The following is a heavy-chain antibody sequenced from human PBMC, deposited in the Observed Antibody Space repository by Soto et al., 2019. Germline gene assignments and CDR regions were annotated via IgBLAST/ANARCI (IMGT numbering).Heavy chain of an antibody. Sequence: GGSLRLSCAASGFTFSSYAMSWVRHAPGKGLEWVSAISGSGGSTYYADSVKGRFTISRDNSKNTLYLQMNSLRAEDTAVYYCANPPEYSSSSGDFDYWGQGTLVTVSS. CDR1: GFTFSSYA. CDR3: ANPPEYSSSSGDFDY. CDR2: ISGSGGST. V-gene: IGHV3-23*01. D-gene: IGHD6-6*01. J-gene: IGHJ4*02.